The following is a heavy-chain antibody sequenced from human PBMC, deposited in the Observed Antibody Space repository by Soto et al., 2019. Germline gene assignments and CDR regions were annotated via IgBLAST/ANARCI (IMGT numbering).Heavy chain of an antibody. V-gene: IGHV2-5*01. CDR3: AHRPSRWYLFDY. CDR1: AVALSTSRVG. J-gene: IGHJ4*02. D-gene: IGHD6-19*01. Sequence: VNPTRTLTVTSSVSAVALSTSRVGVGGIRQPRGKALEWLALIYWNDDKRYSPSLKSRLTITKDTSKNQVVLTMTNMDPVDTATSYCAHRPSRWYLFDYWGQGTLVTVYS. CDR2: IYWNDDK.